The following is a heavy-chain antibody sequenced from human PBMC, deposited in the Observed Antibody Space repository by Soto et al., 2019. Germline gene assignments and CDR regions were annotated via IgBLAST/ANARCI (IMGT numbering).Heavy chain of an antibody. V-gene: IGHV4-31*01. J-gene: IGHJ4*02. CDR3: ARSMANVFDY. CDR2: IKNSGST. CDR1: GGSISNDNYY. Sequence: QVQLQESGPGLVKPSQTLSLTCTVSGGSISNDNYYWSWIRQLPGKGLEWIGYIKNSGSTYYNPSLKRPANRSSDPSKNQFTMRLTSVSAADTAVYYCARSMANVFDYWGQGTLVIVSS.